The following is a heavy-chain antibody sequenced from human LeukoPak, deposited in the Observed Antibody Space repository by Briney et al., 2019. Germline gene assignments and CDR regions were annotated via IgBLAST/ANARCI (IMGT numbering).Heavy chain of an antibody. Sequence: GGSLRLSCAASGFTFSSYGMHWVRQAPGKGLEWVAVISYDGSDKYYADSVKGRFTISRDNSKNTLYLQMNSLRAEDTAVYYCAREGPRGNSQFDYWGQGTLVTVSS. CDR3: AREGPRGNSQFDY. CDR2: ISYDGSDK. D-gene: IGHD2/OR15-2a*01. V-gene: IGHV3-30*03. J-gene: IGHJ4*02. CDR1: GFTFSSYG.